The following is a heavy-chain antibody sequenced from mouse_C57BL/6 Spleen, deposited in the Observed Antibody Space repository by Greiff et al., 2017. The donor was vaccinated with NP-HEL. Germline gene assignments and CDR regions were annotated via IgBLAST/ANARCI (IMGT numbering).Heavy chain of an antibody. Sequence: VQLKESGAELVKPGASVKLSCTASGFNIKDYYMHWVKQRTEQGLEWIGRIDPEDGETKYAPKFQGKATITADTSSNTTYLQLSSLTSEDTAVYYCARNSNQYYFDYWGQGTTLTVSS. V-gene: IGHV14-2*01. CDR2: IDPEDGET. CDR3: ARNSNQYYFDY. J-gene: IGHJ2*01. D-gene: IGHD2-5*01. CDR1: GFNIKDYY.